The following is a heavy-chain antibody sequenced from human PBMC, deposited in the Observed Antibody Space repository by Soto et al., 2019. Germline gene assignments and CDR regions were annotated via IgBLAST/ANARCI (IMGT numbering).Heavy chain of an antibody. CDR1: GYTFTSYY. V-gene: IGHV1-46*03. CDR3: ASEEATYCSGGSCYSGAFDI. CDR2: INPSGGST. J-gene: IGHJ3*02. Sequence: GASVKVSCKASGYTFTSYYMHWVRQAPGQGLEWMGIINPSGGSTSYAQKFQGRVTMTRDTSTSTVYMELSSLRSEDTAVYYCASEEATYCSGGSCYSGAFDIWGQGTVVTVSS. D-gene: IGHD2-15*01.